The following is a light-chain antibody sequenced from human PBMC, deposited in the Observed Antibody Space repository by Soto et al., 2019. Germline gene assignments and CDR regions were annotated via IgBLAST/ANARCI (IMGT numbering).Light chain of an antibody. CDR2: DAS. J-gene: IGKJ1*01. V-gene: IGKV1-33*01. CDR3: QQDDKLPRT. CDR1: QDISNY. Sequence: DIQMTQSPSSLSASVGDRVTITCQASQDISNYLNWYQQKPGKAPKLLIYDASNLETGAPSRFSGSGSGTDFTFTIRSLQPEDIATYYCQQDDKLPRTFGQGTKVEIK.